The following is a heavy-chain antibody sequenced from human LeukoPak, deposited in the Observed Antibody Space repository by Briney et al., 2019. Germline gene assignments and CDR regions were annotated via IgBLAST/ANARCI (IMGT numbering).Heavy chain of an antibody. J-gene: IGHJ3*02. D-gene: IGHD1-26*01. CDR3: AAPSGSQNAFDI. Sequence: GASVKVSCKASGGTFSSYAISWVRQAPGQGLEWTGGIITIFGTANYAQKFQGRVTITTDESTSTAYMELSSLRSEDTAVYYCAAPSGSQNAFDIWGQGTMVTVSS. V-gene: IGHV1-69*05. CDR2: IITIFGTA. CDR1: GGTFSSYA.